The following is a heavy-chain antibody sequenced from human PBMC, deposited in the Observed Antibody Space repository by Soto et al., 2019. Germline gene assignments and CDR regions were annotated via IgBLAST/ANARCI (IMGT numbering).Heavy chain of an antibody. CDR3: ARGRGGYFDL. J-gene: IGHJ2*01. Sequence: QVQLQESGPGLVKPSETLSLTCTVSGVSISSYYWSWIRQPPGKGLEWIGYFYYSGSTNYNPSLKSRVTISVDTSKNQFSLKLSSVTAADTAVYYCARGRGGYFDLWGRGTLVTVSS. CDR1: GVSISSYY. V-gene: IGHV4-59*01. CDR2: FYYSGST.